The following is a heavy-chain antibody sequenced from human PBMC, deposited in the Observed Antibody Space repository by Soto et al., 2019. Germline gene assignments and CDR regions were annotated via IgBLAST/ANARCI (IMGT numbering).Heavy chain of an antibody. J-gene: IGHJ5*02. CDR1: GCTFTSYY. V-gene: IGHV1-46*01. CDR3: AGGVVVAATQENWFDP. CDR2: INPSGGST. Sequence: QVQLVQSGAEVKKPGASVKVSCKASGCTFTSYYMHWVRQAPGQGLEWMGIINPSGGSTSYAQKFQGRVTMTRDTSTSTVYMELSSLRSEDTAVYYCAGGVVVAATQENWFDPWGQGTLVTVSS. D-gene: IGHD2-15*01.